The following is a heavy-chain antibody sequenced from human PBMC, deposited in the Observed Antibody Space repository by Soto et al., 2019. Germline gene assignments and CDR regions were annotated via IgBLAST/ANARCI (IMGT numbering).Heavy chain of an antibody. Sequence: PGGSLRLSCAASGFTFSSYAMSWVRQAPGKGLEWVSAIGDSGATKYYADSVKGRFTISRDNSKNTLYLQMNNLRAEDTAFYYCAKDRSSTSCYGFDYWGPGALVTVSS. J-gene: IGHJ4*02. CDR3: AKDRSSTSCYGFDY. V-gene: IGHV3-23*01. CDR2: IGDSGATK. D-gene: IGHD2-2*01. CDR1: GFTFSSYA.